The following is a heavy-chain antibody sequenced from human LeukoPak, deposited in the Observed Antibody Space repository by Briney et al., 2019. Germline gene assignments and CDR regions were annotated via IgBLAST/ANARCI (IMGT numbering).Heavy chain of an antibody. CDR2: INHSGST. J-gene: IGHJ4*02. CDR3: AREGDYCSGGSCYSRYFDY. Sequence: SETLSLTCAVYGGSFSGYYWSWIRQPPGKGLEWIGEINHSGSTNYNPSLKSRVTMSVDTSKNRFSLKLSSVTAADTAVYYCAREGDYCSGGSCYSRYFDYWGQGTLVTVSS. D-gene: IGHD2-15*01. CDR1: GGSFSGYY. V-gene: IGHV4-34*01.